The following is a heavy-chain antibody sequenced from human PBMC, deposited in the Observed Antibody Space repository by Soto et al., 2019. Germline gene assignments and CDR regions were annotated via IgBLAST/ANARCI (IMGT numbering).Heavy chain of an antibody. CDR2: IHYNGNT. J-gene: IGHJ6*02. CDR3: ATTPPAYIAAAGQYYYYGMDV. CDR1: GDSISSYS. Sequence: SETLSLTCTVSGDSISSYSWSWIRQPPGKGLEWIGNIHYNGNTKYNPSLKSRVTMSVDTSKNQFSLKLISVTAADTAVYYCATTPPAYIAAAGQYYYYGMDVWGQGTTVTVSS. V-gene: IGHV4-59*01. D-gene: IGHD6-13*01.